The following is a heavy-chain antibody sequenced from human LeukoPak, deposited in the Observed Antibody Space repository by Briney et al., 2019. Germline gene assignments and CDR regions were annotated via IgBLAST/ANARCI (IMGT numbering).Heavy chain of an antibody. CDR3: TTVYLLRGRDGYNYEGY. Sequence: GGSLRLSCAASGFTFSNAWMSWVRQAPGKGLEWVGRIKSKTDGGTTDYAAPVKGRFTISRDDSKNTLYLQMNSLKTEDTAVYYCTTVYLLRGRDGYNYEGYWGQGTLVTVSS. CDR2: IKSKTDGGTT. D-gene: IGHD5-24*01. CDR1: GFTFSNAW. J-gene: IGHJ4*02. V-gene: IGHV3-15*01.